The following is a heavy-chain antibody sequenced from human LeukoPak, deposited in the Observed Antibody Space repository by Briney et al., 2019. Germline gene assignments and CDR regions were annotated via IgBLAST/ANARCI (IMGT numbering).Heavy chain of an antibody. CDR1: GITLSNYG. D-gene: IGHD3-10*01. CDR2: LSGSGGGT. Sequence: GGSLRLSCAVSGITLSNYGMSWVRQAPGKGLEWVAGLSGSGGGTNYSDSVQGRFTISRDNPKNTLYLQMNSLRAEDTAVYFCAKRGVVIRVFLVGFHKEAYYFDSWGQGALVTVSS. J-gene: IGHJ4*02. CDR3: AKRGVVIRVFLVGFHKEAYYFDS. V-gene: IGHV3-23*01.